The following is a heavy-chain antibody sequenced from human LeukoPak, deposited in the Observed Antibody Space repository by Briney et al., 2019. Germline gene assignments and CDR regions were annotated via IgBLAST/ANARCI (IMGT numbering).Heavy chain of an antibody. CDR2: IYSGGST. V-gene: IGHV3-66*01. CDR1: GFTVSSNY. CDR3: ARWTRDYDSSGYLSH. Sequence: GGSLRLSCAASGFTVSSNYVSWVRQAPGKGLEWVSVIYSGGSTYYADSVKGRFTISRDNSKNTLYLQMNSLRAEDTAVYYCARWTRDYDSSGYLSHWGQGTLVTVSS. J-gene: IGHJ4*02. D-gene: IGHD3-22*01.